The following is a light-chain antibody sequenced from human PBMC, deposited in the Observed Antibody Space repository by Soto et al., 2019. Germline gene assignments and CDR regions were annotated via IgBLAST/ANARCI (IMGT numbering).Light chain of an antibody. J-gene: IGKJ2*01. CDR2: GAS. CDR3: QQYGSSPRYT. CDR1: QSVSSSY. V-gene: IGKV3-20*01. Sequence: EIVLTQSPGTLSLSPGERATLSCRASQSVSSSYLAWYQQKPGQAPRLLIYGASNRDTGIPDRFSGSWSGTDFTLTIGRLEPEDFAVYYCQQYGSSPRYTFGQGTKLEIK.